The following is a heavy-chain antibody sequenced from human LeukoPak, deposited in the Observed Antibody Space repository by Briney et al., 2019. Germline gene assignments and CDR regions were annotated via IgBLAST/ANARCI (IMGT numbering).Heavy chain of an antibody. CDR2: INAGNGNT. J-gene: IGHJ3*02. V-gene: IGHV1-3*03. Sequence: ASVKVSCKASGYTFTSYAMHWVRQAPGQRLEWMGWINAGNGNTKYSQEFQGRVTITRDTSASTAYMELSSLRSEDMAVYYCARDLGADDAFDIWGQGTMVTVSS. CDR1: GYTFTSYA. CDR3: ARDLGADDAFDI.